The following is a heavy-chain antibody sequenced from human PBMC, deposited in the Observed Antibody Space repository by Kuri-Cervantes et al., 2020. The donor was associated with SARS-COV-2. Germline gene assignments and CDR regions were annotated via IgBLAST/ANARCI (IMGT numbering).Heavy chain of an antibody. J-gene: IGHJ4*02. Sequence: GESLKISCAASGFTFSSYEMNWVRQAPGKGLEWVSYISSSGSTIYYADSVKGRFTISRDNAKNSLYLQMNTLRAEDTAVYYCATTGYSSGWYNFDYWGQGTLVTVSS. CDR2: ISSSGSTI. V-gene: IGHV3-48*03. CDR1: GFTFSSYE. D-gene: IGHD6-19*01. CDR3: ATTGYSSGWYNFDY.